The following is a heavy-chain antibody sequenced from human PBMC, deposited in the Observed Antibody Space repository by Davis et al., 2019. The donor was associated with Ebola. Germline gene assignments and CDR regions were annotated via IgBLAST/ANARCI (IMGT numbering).Heavy chain of an antibody. V-gene: IGHV4-39*07. Sequence: PSETLSLTCTVSGGSISSSSYYWGWIRQPPGKGLEWIGSIYYIGSTYYNPSLKSRVTISVDTSKNQFSLKLSSVTAADTAVYYCARVEIAAPHNWFDPWGQGTLVTVSS. CDR3: ARVEIAAPHNWFDP. J-gene: IGHJ5*02. CDR2: IYYIGST. D-gene: IGHD6-6*01. CDR1: GGSISSSSYY.